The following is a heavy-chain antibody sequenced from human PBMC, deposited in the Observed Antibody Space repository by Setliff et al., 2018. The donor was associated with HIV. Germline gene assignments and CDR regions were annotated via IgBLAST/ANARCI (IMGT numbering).Heavy chain of an antibody. CDR2: IRNKKNGGTT. CDR3: TTDLGSGRFSWNNN. V-gene: IGHV3-15*01. D-gene: IGHD1-26*01. Sequence: PGGSLRLSCAAAGFTFSNAWMTWVRQAPGKGLEWVARIRNKKNGGTTYYAAPVEGRFTISRDDSKNTLSLQMNGLKTEDTAIYYCTTDLGSGRFSWNNNWGQGTLVTVSS. J-gene: IGHJ4*02. CDR1: GFTFSNAW.